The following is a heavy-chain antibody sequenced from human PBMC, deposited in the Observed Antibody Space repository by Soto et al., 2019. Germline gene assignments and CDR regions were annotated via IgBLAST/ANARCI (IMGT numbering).Heavy chain of an antibody. CDR1: GFTFSNAW. CDR3: TTEVVVIPAAMPFDY. V-gene: IGHV3-15*07. Sequence: EVQLVESGGDLVKPGRSLRLSCAASGFTFSNAWMNWVRQAPGKGLEWVGRIKSKTNGETTDYAAPVKGRFTISRDDSKNTLFLQMNSLETADTAVYYCTTEVVVIPAAMPFDYWGQGTLVTVSS. CDR2: IKSKTNGETT. J-gene: IGHJ4*02. D-gene: IGHD2-2*01.